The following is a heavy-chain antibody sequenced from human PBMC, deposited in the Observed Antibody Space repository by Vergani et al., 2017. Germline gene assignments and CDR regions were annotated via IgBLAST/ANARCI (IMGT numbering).Heavy chain of an antibody. D-gene: IGHD1/OR15-1a*01. V-gene: IGHV1-69*01. CDR1: GGTFSSYA. CDR3: ARSPKSPWNKPAAYYFDY. J-gene: IGHJ4*02. Sequence: QVQLVQSGAEVKKPGSSVKVSCKASGGTFSSYAISWVRQAPGQGLEWMGGIIPIFGTANYAQKFQGRVTITADESTSTAYRELSSLRSDDTAVYYCARSPKSPWNKPAAYYFDYWGEGTLVTVSS. CDR2: IIPIFGTA.